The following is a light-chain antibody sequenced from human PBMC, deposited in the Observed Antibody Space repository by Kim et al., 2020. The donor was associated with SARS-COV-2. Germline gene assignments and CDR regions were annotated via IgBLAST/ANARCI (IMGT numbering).Light chain of an antibody. CDR3: AAWDDSLNGRV. Sequence: RVTSSCSGRRPNIGSNTVNWSQTLPGTAPKILIYSHNQRPTGAHDRFSGSKSGTSASLAISGLQSEDEADYYCAAWDDSLNGRVFGAGTQLTVL. CDR1: RPNIGSNT. J-gene: IGLJ3*02. CDR2: SHN. V-gene: IGLV1-44*01.